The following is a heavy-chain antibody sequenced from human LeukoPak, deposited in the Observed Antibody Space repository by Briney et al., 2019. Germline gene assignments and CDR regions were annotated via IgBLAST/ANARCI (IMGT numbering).Heavy chain of an antibody. CDR3: ARAPSPGWLDLDY. J-gene: IGHJ4*02. CDR2: IYSGGST. D-gene: IGHD6-19*01. V-gene: IGHV3-66*02. CDR1: GFTVSSNY. Sequence: GGSLRLSCAASGFTVSSNYMSWVRQAPGKGLEWVSVIYSGGSTYYADSVKGRFTISGDNSKNTLYLQMNSLRAEDTAVYYCARAPSPGWLDLDYWGQGTLVTVSS.